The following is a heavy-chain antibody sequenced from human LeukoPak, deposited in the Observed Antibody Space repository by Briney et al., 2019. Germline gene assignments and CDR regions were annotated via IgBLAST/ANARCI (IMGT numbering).Heavy chain of an antibody. D-gene: IGHD3-10*01. Sequence: SETLSLTCNVSSDSITFYYWNWIRQSPGKGLERIGHIYYTGTTKYNPSLKSRVTISLDTSKSQFSLMLASVTAADTAMYYCAGVMDRGFVSDASFDFWGQGTLVTVFS. J-gene: IGHJ4*02. V-gene: IGHV4-59*01. CDR1: SDSITFYY. CDR3: AGVMDRGFVSDASFDF. CDR2: IYYTGTT.